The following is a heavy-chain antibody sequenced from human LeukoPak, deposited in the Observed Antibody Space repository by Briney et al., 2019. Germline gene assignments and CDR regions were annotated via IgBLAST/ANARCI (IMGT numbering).Heavy chain of an antibody. Sequence: SGTLSLTCAVSGGSISSGGYSWSWIRQPPGKGLEWIGYIYHSGSTYYNPSLKSRVTISVDRSKNQFSLKLSSVTAADTAVYYCARVAYYDFWSGYYFDYWGQGTLVTVSS. CDR3: ARVAYYDFWSGYYFDY. D-gene: IGHD3-3*01. CDR2: IYHSGST. CDR1: GGSISSGGYS. V-gene: IGHV4-30-2*01. J-gene: IGHJ4*02.